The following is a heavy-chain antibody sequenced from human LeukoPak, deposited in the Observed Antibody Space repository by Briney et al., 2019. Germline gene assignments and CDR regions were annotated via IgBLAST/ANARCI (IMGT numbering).Heavy chain of an antibody. V-gene: IGHV1-2*02. CDR3: ARGGDQLLSYYYYMDV. CDR1: GYTFTSYY. Sequence: ASVKVSCKASGYTFTSYYMHWVRQAPGQGLEWMGWINPNSGGTNYAQKFQGRVTMTRDTSISTAYMEQSRLRSDDTAVYYCARGGDQLLSYYYYMDVWGKGTTVTVSS. CDR2: INPNSGGT. J-gene: IGHJ6*03. D-gene: IGHD2-2*01.